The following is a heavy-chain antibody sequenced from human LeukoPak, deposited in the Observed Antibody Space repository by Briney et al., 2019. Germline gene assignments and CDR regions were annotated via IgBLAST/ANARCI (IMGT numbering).Heavy chain of an antibody. CDR3: ATDLLRGELNDY. Sequence: ASVKVSCKVSGYTLTELSMHWVRQAPGKGLEWMGGFDPEDGETIYAQKFQGRVTMTEDTSTDTAYMELSSLRSKDTAVYYCATDLLRGELNDYWGQGTLVTVSS. CDR2: FDPEDGET. J-gene: IGHJ4*02. CDR1: GYTLTELS. V-gene: IGHV1-24*01. D-gene: IGHD3-16*01.